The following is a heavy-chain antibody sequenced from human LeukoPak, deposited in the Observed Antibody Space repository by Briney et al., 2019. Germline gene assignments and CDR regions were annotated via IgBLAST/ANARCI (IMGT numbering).Heavy chain of an antibody. CDR3: ARGWDSSGWYVAEYFQH. D-gene: IGHD6-19*01. Sequence: SVKVSCKASGGTFSSYAISWVRQAPGQGLEWMGRIIPIFGTANYAQKFQGRVTVTTDESTSTAYMELSSLRSEDTAVYYCARGWDSSGWYVAEYFQHWGQGTLVTVSS. J-gene: IGHJ1*01. CDR2: IIPIFGTA. V-gene: IGHV1-69*05. CDR1: GGTFSSYA.